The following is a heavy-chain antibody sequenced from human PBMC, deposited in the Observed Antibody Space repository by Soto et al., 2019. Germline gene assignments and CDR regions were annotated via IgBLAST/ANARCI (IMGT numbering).Heavy chain of an antibody. Sequence: QVQLQESGPGLVKPSQTLSLTCTVSGGSISSGDYYWGWIRQPPGKGLEWIGYIYYSGSTYYNPSLKSRVTISVDTSKNQFSLKLSSVTAADTAVYYCARGHYYDSSGYYLNWFDPWGQGTLVTVSS. V-gene: IGHV4-30-4*01. CDR2: IYYSGST. J-gene: IGHJ5*02. CDR1: GGSISSGDYY. CDR3: ARGHYYDSSGYYLNWFDP. D-gene: IGHD3-22*01.